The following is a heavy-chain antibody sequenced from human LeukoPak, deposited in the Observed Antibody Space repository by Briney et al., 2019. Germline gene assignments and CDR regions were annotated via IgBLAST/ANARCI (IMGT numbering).Heavy chain of an antibody. D-gene: IGHD4-17*01. J-gene: IGHJ4*02. CDR1: GYTFTSYD. Sequence: GASVKVSCKASGYTFTSYDINWVRQATGQGLEWMGWMNPNIGNTGYAQNFQDRVTMTRNTSISTAYMELSRLRSEDTAVYYWARGFGDYGDYVDYWGQGTLVTVSS. CDR2: MNPNIGNT. CDR3: ARGFGDYGDYVDY. V-gene: IGHV1-8*01.